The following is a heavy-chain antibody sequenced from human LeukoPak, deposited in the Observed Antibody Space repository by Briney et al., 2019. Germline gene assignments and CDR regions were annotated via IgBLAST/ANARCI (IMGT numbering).Heavy chain of an antibody. D-gene: IGHD1-26*01. Sequence: ASVKVSCKASGYTFTSYDINWVRQATGQGLEWMGWMNPNSGNTGYAQKFQGRVTMTRNTSISTANMELSSLRSEDTAVYYCARGRLELARGLNWFDPWGQGTLVTVSS. CDR2: MNPNSGNT. V-gene: IGHV1-8*01. J-gene: IGHJ5*02. CDR1: GYTFTSYD. CDR3: ARGRLELARGLNWFDP.